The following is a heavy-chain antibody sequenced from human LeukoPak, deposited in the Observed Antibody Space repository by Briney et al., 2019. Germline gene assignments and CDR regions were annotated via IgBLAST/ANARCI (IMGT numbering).Heavy chain of an antibody. V-gene: IGHV3-48*04. D-gene: IGHD5-24*01. J-gene: IGHJ4*02. CDR1: GFTFSPYP. Sequence: GGSLRPSCAASGFTFSPYPMNWVRQAPGTGLEWVSYISGGSDTIHYADSVKGRFTISRDNAKNSLYLQMNSLRAEDTAVYYCARDLGRDRYFDSWGQGTLVTVSS. CDR3: ARDLGRDRYFDS. CDR2: ISGGSDTI.